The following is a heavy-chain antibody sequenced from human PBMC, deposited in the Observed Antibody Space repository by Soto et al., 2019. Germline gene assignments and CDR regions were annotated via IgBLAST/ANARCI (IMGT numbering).Heavy chain of an antibody. D-gene: IGHD3-9*01. CDR3: ASHALTGYLVRNY. J-gene: IGHJ4*02. Sequence: GGSLRLSCAASGFTFSSYSMNWVRQAPGKGLEWVSSISSSSSYIYYADSVKGRFTISRDNAKNSLYLQMNSLRAEDTAVYYWASHALTGYLVRNYWGQGPLVTVSS. CDR2: ISSSSSYI. V-gene: IGHV3-21*01. CDR1: GFTFSSYS.